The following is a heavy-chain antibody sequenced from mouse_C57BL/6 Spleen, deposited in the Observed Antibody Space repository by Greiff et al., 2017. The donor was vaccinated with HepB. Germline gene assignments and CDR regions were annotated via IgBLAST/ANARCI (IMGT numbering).Heavy chain of an antibody. CDR3: ARGGYYDSGYFDY. J-gene: IGHJ2*01. Sequence: EVQRVESGGGLVKPGGSLKLSCAASGFTFSDYGMHWVRQAPEKGLEWVAYISSGSSTIYYADTVKGRFTISRDNAKNTLFLQMTSLRSEDTAMYYCARGGYYDSGYFDYWGQGTTLTVSS. V-gene: IGHV5-17*01. CDR2: ISSGSSTI. D-gene: IGHD2-4*01. CDR1: GFTFSDYG.